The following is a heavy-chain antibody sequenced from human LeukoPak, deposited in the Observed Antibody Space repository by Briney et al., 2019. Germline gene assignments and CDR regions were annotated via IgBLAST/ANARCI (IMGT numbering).Heavy chain of an antibody. J-gene: IGHJ5*02. CDR1: GCCFTSYW. D-gene: IGHD4-17*01. CDR2: IYPGDSDT. CDR3: ARREDYGDYVVDP. V-gene: IGHV5-51*01. Sequence: GESLQISCKGSGCCFTSYWIGWVRQMPGKGLEWMGIIYPGDSDTRYSPSFQGQVTISADKSISTAYLQWSSLKASDTAMYYCARREDYGDYVVDPWGQGTLVTVSS.